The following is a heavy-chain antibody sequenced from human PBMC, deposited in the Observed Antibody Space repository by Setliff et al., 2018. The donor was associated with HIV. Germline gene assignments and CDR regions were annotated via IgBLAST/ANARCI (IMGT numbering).Heavy chain of an antibody. CDR2: IIPVLDTT. J-gene: IGHJ3*02. CDR3: AGPRGDEAFDI. D-gene: IGHD3-10*01. V-gene: IGHV1-69*11. Sequence: SVKVSCKTSGFAFTNYGFTWVRQAPGQGLEWMGQIIPVLDTTDYAQKFQGRVTITADESTRTMYMELSSLRSEDTAVYYCAGPRGDEAFDIWGQGTMVTVSS. CDR1: GFAFTNYG.